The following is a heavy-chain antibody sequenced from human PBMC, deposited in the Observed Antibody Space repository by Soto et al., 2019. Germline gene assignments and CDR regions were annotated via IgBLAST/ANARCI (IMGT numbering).Heavy chain of an antibody. Sequence: PSETLSLTCTVSGASISSYYWSWIRQPPGKGLEWIGEIYYSGSTNYNPSLKSRVTISVDTSKNQFSLKLSSVTAADTAVYYCARGLSVLPAATSWFDPWGQGTLVTVSS. CDR3: ARGLSVLPAATSWFDP. CDR2: IYYSGST. D-gene: IGHD2-2*01. CDR1: GASISSYY. V-gene: IGHV4-59*12. J-gene: IGHJ5*02.